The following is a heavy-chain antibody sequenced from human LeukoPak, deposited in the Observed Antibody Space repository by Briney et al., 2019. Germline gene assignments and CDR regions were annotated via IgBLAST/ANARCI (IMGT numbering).Heavy chain of an antibody. D-gene: IGHD6-6*01. CDR3: ARGGAARLRRYYYYYYMDV. J-gene: IGHJ6*03. CDR2: IIPIFGTA. V-gene: IGHV1-69*05. Sequence: GASVKVSCKASGYTFTGYYMHWVRQAPGQGLEWMGGIIPIFGTANYAQKFQGRVTITTDESTSTAYMELSSLRSEDTAVYYCARGGAARLRRYYYYYYMDVWGKGTTVTVSS. CDR1: GYTFTGYY.